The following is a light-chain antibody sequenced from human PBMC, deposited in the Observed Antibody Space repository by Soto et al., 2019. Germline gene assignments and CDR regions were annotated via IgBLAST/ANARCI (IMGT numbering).Light chain of an antibody. CDR2: VNNDGSH. V-gene: IGLV4-69*01. J-gene: IGLJ3*02. Sequence: QSVLTQSPSASASLGASVKLTCTLSSGHSSNAIAWHQQQPEKGPRYLMRVNNDGSHNKGDGIPDRFSGSSSGPERYLTISSLQSEDESDYYCQTWGARMRVFGGGTKLTVL. CDR3: QTWGARMRV. CDR1: SGHSSNA.